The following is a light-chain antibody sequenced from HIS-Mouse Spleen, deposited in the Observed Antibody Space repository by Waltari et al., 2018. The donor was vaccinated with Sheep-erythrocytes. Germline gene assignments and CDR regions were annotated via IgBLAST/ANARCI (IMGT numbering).Light chain of an antibody. CDR2: EVS. Sequence: QSALTQPPSASGSPGQSVTISCTGTSSDVGGYNYVSWYQQNPGKAPKLMIYEVSKRPSGVPDRFSGSKSGNTASLTVSGLQAEDEADYYCSYAGSNNWVFGGGTKLTVL. V-gene: IGLV2-8*01. CDR3: SYAGSNNWV. CDR1: SSDVGGYNY. J-gene: IGLJ3*02.